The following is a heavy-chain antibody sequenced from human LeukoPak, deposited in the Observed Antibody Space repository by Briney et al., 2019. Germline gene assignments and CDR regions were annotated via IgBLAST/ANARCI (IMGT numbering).Heavy chain of an antibody. CDR1: GYTFTSYG. V-gene: IGHV1-8*03. Sequence: EASVKVSCKASGYTFTSYGISWVRQAPGQGLEWMGWINPNSGGTNYAQKFQGRVTITRNTSISTAYMELSSLRSEDTAVYYCARGGSVPSYYYMDVWGKGTTVIVSS. J-gene: IGHJ6*03. CDR3: ARGGSVPSYYYMDV. CDR2: INPNSGGT.